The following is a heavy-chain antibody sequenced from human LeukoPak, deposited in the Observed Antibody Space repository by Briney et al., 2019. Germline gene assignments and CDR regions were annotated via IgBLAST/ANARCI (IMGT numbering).Heavy chain of an antibody. CDR2: ISSSSSYI. V-gene: IGHV3-21*01. Sequence: GGSLRLSCAASGCTFSSYSMNWVRQAPGKGLEWVSSISSSSSYIYYADSVKGRFTISRDNAKNSLYLQMNSLRAEDTAVYYCARVFRSGTGDYWGQGTLVTVSS. J-gene: IGHJ4*02. D-gene: IGHD6-13*01. CDR3: ARVFRSGTGDY. CDR1: GCTFSSYS.